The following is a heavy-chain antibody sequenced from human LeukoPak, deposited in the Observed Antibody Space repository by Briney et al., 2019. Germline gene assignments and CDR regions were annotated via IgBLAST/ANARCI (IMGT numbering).Heavy chain of an antibody. CDR2: IYYSGST. D-gene: IGHD6-13*01. J-gene: IGHJ4*02. CDR3: ARVTGYMTEDYFDY. V-gene: IGHV4-59*02. CDR1: GGSASDYY. Sequence: SETLSLTCTVSGGSASDYYWSWIRQPPGKGLEWIGYIYYSGSTNYNPSLKSRVTISVDTSKNQFSLRLSSVTAADTAVYYCARVTGYMTEDYFDYWGQGTLITVSS.